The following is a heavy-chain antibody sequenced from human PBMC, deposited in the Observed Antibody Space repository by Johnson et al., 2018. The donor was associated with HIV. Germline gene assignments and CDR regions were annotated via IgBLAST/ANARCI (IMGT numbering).Heavy chain of an antibody. CDR3: AILGWGAFDI. CDR2: IWYDGSNK. D-gene: IGHD2-21*01. CDR1: GFTFSSYG. Sequence: QVQLVESGGGVVQPGGSLRLSCAASGFTFSSYGMHWVRQAPGKGLEWVAFIWYDGSNKYYANSVKGRFTVSRDNSKNTLYLQMDSLRAEDTAVYYCAILGWGAFDIWGQGTMVTVSS. J-gene: IGHJ3*02. V-gene: IGHV3-30*02.